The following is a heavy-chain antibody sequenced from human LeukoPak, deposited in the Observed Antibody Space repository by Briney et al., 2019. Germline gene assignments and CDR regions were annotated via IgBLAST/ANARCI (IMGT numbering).Heavy chain of an antibody. D-gene: IGHD3-10*01. V-gene: IGHV1-2*02. Sequence: ASVKVSCKASGYTFTGYYMHWVRQAPGQGLEWMGWINPNSGGTNYAQKFQGRVTMTRDTSISTAYMELSRLRSDDTAVYYCAREAVRGYPTPLRYRGQGTLVTVSS. CDR3: AREAVRGYPTPLRY. CDR2: INPNSGGT. CDR1: GYTFTGYY. J-gene: IGHJ4*02.